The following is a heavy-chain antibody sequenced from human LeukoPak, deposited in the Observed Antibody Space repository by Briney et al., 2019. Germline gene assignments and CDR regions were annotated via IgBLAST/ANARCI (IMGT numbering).Heavy chain of an antibody. CDR1: GGSISSYY. Sequence: SETLSLTCTVSGGSISSYYWSWIRQPPGKGLEWIGYIFYSGSTNYNPSLKSRATISVDTSKNQFSLKLSSVTAADTAVYYCARQDTYYYDSSGYSVFDYWGQGTLVTVSS. D-gene: IGHD3-22*01. CDR3: ARQDTYYYDSSGYSVFDY. J-gene: IGHJ4*02. V-gene: IGHV4-59*08. CDR2: IFYSGST.